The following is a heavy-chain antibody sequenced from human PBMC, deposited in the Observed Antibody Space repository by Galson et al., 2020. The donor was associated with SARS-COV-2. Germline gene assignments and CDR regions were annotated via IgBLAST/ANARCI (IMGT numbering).Heavy chain of an antibody. CDR2: ISAYNGNT. CDR1: GYTFTSYA. J-gene: IGHJ4*02. CDR3: ARDIYYGSGIFDY. Sequence: DSVKVSCKASGYTFTSYAISWVRQAPGQGLEWMGWISAYNGNTNYAQKLQGRVTMITDTPTSTVYMELRSLRSDDTAVYYCARDIYYGSGIFDYWGQGSLLIVSS. D-gene: IGHD3-10*01. V-gene: IGHV1-18*01.